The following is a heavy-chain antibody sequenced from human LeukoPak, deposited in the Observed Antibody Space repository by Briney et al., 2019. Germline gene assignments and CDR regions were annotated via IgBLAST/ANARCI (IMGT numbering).Heavy chain of an antibody. V-gene: IGHV1-18*01. CDR2: ISAYNGNT. CDR1: GYTFTSYG. D-gene: IGHD1-7*01. J-gene: IGHJ4*02. CDR3: ARDVIWNWEGRFDY. Sequence: ASVKVSCKASGYTFTSYGIRWVRQAPGQGLEWMGWISAYNGNTNYAQKLQGRVTMTTDTSTSTAYMELRSLRSDDTAVYYCARDVIWNWEGRFDYWGQGTLVTVSS.